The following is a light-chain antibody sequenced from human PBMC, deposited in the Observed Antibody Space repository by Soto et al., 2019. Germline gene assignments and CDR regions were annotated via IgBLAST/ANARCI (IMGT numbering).Light chain of an antibody. CDR1: QSVFYSSNNKNY. CDR3: QQYYSTLFT. J-gene: IGKJ4*01. Sequence: DIVMTQSPDSLAVSLGERATINCKSSQSVFYSSNNKNYLAWYQQKPGQPPKLLIYWASTRESGVPDRFSGSGSGTDFTLTISSLQAEDVAVYYCQQYYSTLFTFGGGTKVDIK. V-gene: IGKV4-1*01. CDR2: WAS.